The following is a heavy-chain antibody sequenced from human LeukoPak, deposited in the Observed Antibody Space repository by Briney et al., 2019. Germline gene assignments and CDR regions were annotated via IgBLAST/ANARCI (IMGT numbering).Heavy chain of an antibody. CDR2: ISWDGETT. D-gene: IGHD3-22*01. J-gene: IGHJ3*02. CDR3: AKARGLIGGAFDI. CDR1: RFTFDDYI. Sequence: GGSLRLSCAASRFTFDDYIMHWGRQAPGKGLEWVSLISWDGETTYYADSVKGRFTTSRDNSKNSLYLQMNSLRSEDTALYYCAKARGLIGGAFDIWGQGTMVTVSS. V-gene: IGHV3-43*01.